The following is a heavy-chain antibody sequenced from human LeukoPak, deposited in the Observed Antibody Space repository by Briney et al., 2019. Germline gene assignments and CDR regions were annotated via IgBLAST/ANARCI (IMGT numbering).Heavy chain of an antibody. CDR1: GGSISSSSYY. CDR2: IYYSGST. Sequence: SETLSLTCTVSGGSISSSSYYWGWIRQPPGKGLEWIGYIYYSGSTNYNPSLKSRVTMSVDTSKNQFSLKLSSVTTADTAVYYCARGGSGYVYWGQGTLVTVSS. D-gene: IGHD3-22*01. J-gene: IGHJ4*02. CDR3: ARGGSGYVY. V-gene: IGHV4-61*05.